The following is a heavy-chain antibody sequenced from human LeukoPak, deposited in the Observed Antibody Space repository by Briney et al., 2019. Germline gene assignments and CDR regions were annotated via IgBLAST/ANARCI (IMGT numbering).Heavy chain of an antibody. Sequence: SGPALVKPTQTFTLTCTFSGFSLSTRGMCVSWIRQPPGKALEWLALIDWDDDKYYSTSLKTRLTISKDTSKNQVVLTMTNMDPVDTATYYCARIYFYDSSSYYFDYWGQGTLVTVSS. J-gene: IGHJ4*02. V-gene: IGHV2-70*01. D-gene: IGHD3-22*01. CDR3: ARIYFYDSSSYYFDY. CDR1: GFSLSTRGMC. CDR2: IDWDDDK.